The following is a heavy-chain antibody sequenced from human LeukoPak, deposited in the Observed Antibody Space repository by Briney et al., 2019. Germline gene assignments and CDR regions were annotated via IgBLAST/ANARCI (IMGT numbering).Heavy chain of an antibody. CDR2: IYTGGNT. CDR3: ASNSDTLYYFDS. CDR1: GLSVRSNY. Sequence: GGSLRLSCAASGLSVRSNYMSWVRQAPGKGLEWVSLIYTGGNTYYADSVKGRFTLSRDNAKNTVYLQMNSLRVEDTAMYYCASNSDTLYYFDSWGQGTLVTVSS. D-gene: IGHD4-23*01. V-gene: IGHV3-66*01. J-gene: IGHJ4*02.